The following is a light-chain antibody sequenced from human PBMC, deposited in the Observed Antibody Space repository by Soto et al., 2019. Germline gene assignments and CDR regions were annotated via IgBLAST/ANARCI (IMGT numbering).Light chain of an antibody. CDR3: SSYTSSSTLV. Sequence: QSVLTQPASVSGSPGQSITISCTGTSSDVGTYTLVSWYQQHPGKAPKLVIYEVNKRPAGVSKRFSGSRSGDTASLTISGLQAEDEADYYCSSYTSSSTLVFGGGTKLTVL. CDR2: EVN. V-gene: IGLV2-14*02. J-gene: IGLJ2*01. CDR1: SSDVGTYTL.